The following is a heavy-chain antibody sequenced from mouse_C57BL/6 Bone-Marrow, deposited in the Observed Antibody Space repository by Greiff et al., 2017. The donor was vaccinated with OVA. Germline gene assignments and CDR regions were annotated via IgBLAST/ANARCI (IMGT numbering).Heavy chain of an antibody. J-gene: IGHJ4*01. CDR1: GYTFTDYN. CDR2: INPNNGGT. Sequence: VHVKQSGPELVKPGASVKIPCKASGYTFTDYNMDWVKQSHGKSLEWIGDINPNNGGTIYNQKFKGKATLTVDKSSSTAYMELRSLTSEDTAVYYCARSRGYDRGYYAMDYWGQGTSVTVSS. V-gene: IGHV1-18*01. D-gene: IGHD2-2*01. CDR3: ARSRGYDRGYYAMDY.